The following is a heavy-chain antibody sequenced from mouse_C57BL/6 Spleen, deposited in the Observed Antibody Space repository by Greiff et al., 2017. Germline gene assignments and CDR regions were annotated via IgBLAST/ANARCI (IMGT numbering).Heavy chain of an antibody. CDR2: IDPETGGT. D-gene: IGHD2-5*01. CDR3: TRDSNYAMYY. V-gene: IGHV1-15*01. J-gene: IGHJ4*01. CDR1: GYTFTDYE. Sequence: VQLQQSGAELVRPGASVTMSCKASGYTFTDYEMHWVKQTPVHGLEWIGAIDPETGGTAYNQKFKGTAILTADKSTSTAYMELRSLTSEDSAVYYGTRDSNYAMYYWGQGTSVTVSA.